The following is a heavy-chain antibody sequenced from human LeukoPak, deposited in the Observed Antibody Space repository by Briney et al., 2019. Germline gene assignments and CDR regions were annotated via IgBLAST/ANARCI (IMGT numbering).Heavy chain of an antibody. CDR3: ARDKFEWELQPEPFDY. CDR1: GFVFNTYP. D-gene: IGHD1-26*01. Sequence: GGSLRLSCAASGFVFNTYPMHWVRQAPGKGLEWLAIISYDGGQKYYADSVKGRFTISRDNSITTVFLQMDSLRPDDTAVYYCARDKFEWELQPEPFDYWGQGTLVTVSS. J-gene: IGHJ4*02. CDR2: ISYDGGQK. V-gene: IGHV3-30-3*01.